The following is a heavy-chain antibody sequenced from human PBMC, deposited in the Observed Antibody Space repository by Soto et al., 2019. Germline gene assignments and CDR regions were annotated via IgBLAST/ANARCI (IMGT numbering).Heavy chain of an antibody. CDR2: IWYDGSNK. J-gene: IGHJ5*02. V-gene: IGHV3-33*01. Sequence: QVQLVESGGGVVQPGRSLRLSCAASGFTFSSYGMHWVRQAPGKGLEWVAVIWYDGSNKYYADSVKGRFTISRDNSKNTLYLQMNRLRAEDTAVYYCARDSVIVVVPAASGWFDPWGQGTLVTVSS. CDR3: ARDSVIVVVPAASGWFDP. CDR1: GFTFSSYG. D-gene: IGHD2-2*01.